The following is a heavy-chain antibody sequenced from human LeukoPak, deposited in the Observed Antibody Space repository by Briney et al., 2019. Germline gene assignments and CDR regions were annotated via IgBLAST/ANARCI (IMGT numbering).Heavy chain of an antibody. V-gene: IGHV1-18*01. CDR3: ARGTTPYYDFWSGYYTGFDY. Sequence: ASVKVSCKASGYTFTSYGISWVRQAPGQGLEWMGWISAYNGNTNYAQKLQGRVTMTTDTSTSTAYMELRSLRSDDTAVYYSARGTTPYYDFWSGYYTGFDYWGQGTLVTVSS. D-gene: IGHD3-3*01. CDR2: ISAYNGNT. CDR1: GYTFTSYG. J-gene: IGHJ4*02.